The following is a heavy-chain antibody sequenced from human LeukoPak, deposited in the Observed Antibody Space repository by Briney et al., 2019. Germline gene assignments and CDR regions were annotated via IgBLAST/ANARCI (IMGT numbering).Heavy chain of an antibody. J-gene: IGHJ4*02. CDR2: IYYSGST. Sequence: SETLSLTCTVSGGSISSYYWSWLRQPPGKGLEWIGYIYYSGSTNYNPSLKSRVTISVDTSKNQFSLKLSSVTAADTAVYYCARGRYYDSSGFIDYWGQGTLVTVSS. CDR1: GGSISSYY. CDR3: ARGRYYDSSGFIDY. V-gene: IGHV4-59*01. D-gene: IGHD3-22*01.